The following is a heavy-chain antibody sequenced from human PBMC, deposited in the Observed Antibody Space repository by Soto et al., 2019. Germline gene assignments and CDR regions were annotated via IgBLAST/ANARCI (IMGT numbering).Heavy chain of an antibody. CDR2: IYSGGST. D-gene: IGHD2-21*01. CDR3: ARDLDSPEDV. CDR1: GFTVSSNY. J-gene: IGHJ6*02. V-gene: IGHV3-53*01. Sequence: QSGGSLRLSCAASGFTVSSNYMSWVRQAPGKGLEWVSVIYSGGSTYYADSVKGRFTISRDNSKNTLYLQMNSLRAEDTAVYYCARDLDSPEDVWGQGTTVTVSS.